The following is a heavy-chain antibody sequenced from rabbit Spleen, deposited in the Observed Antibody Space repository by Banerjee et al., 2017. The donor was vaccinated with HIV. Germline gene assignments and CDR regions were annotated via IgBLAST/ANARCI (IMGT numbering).Heavy chain of an antibody. J-gene: IGHJ4*01. CDR1: GLDFNYNV. Sequence: QEQLEESGGDLVKPEGSLTLTCKASGLDFNYNVMCWVRQAPGKGLEWIACMDTGGSGSTYSATWATGRFTISKTSSTTVTLQATSLTVADTATYFCARASTSDDALNLWGPGTLVTVS. CDR2: MDTGGSGST. CDR3: ARASTSDDALNL. D-gene: IGHD1-1*01. V-gene: IGHV1S45*01.